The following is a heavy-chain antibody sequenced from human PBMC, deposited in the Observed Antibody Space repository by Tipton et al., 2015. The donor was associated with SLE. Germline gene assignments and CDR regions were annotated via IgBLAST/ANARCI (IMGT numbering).Heavy chain of an antibody. V-gene: IGHV4-4*07. CDR3: ARGGAYYYHGMDV. J-gene: IGHJ6*02. Sequence: TLSLTCTVSGGSISSYYWSGIRQPSGQGLEWIGRIYTSARTNYNPTLKSRVTMSVDTSKNQFSLKLSSVTAADTAVYYCARGGAYYYHGMDVWGQGTTVTVSS. D-gene: IGHD3-16*01. CDR1: GGSISSYY. CDR2: IYTSART.